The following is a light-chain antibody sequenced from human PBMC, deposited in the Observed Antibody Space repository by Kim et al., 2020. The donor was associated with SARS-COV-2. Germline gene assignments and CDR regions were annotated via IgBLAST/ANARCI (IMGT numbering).Light chain of an antibody. CDR3: QQYSNWPRT. J-gene: IGKJ1*01. Sequence: VSPGERATLSCRASQSISSNLAWYQQKPGQPPRLLIYGASTRATGIPARFSGSGSGTEFTLTISSLQSEDFAVYYCQQYSNWPRTFGQGTKVDIK. V-gene: IGKV3-15*01. CDR2: GAS. CDR1: QSISSN.